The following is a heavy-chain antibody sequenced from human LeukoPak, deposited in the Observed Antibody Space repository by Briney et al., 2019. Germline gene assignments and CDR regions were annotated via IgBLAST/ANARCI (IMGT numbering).Heavy chain of an antibody. V-gene: IGHV4-59*08. Sequence: PSETLSLICTVSGGSITSNYWSWIRQPPGKGLEWIGYFYDSGSTSYNPSLKSRVTISGDTSKNQFSLNLNYATAADTAVYYCARAKPNWNPPDYWGQGTLVTVSS. CDR3: ARAKPNWNPPDY. D-gene: IGHD1-1*01. J-gene: IGHJ4*02. CDR2: FYDSGST. CDR1: GGSITSNY.